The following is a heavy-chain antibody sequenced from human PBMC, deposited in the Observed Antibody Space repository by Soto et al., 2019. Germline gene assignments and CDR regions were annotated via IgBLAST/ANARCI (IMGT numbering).Heavy chain of an antibody. CDR3: ARGTKYYYQGMDV. CDR1: GDSINNYY. V-gene: IGHV4-59*01. CDR2: IYDSGST. J-gene: IGHJ6*02. Sequence: XGTLSLTCTVSGDSINNYYWTWIRQPPGKGLEWIGYIYDSGSTSYNPSLKSRLTISVDTSKNQFSLRLKSVTAADTAVYYCARGTKYYYQGMDVWGQGTTVTVSS.